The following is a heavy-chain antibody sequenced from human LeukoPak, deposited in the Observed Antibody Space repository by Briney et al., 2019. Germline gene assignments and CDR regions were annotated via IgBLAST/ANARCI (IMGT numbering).Heavy chain of an antibody. CDR2: ISGSGANT. CDR3: AKTTGGRRALDY. CDR1: GFTFSSYA. J-gene: IGHJ4*02. Sequence: PGGSLRLSCVASGFTFSSYAMSWVRQAPGKGLEWVSSISGSGANTHYADSVKGRFTISRDNSKNTLYLQMNSLRAEDTALYYCAKTTGGRRALDYWGQGTLVTVSS. V-gene: IGHV3-23*01. D-gene: IGHD4-11*01.